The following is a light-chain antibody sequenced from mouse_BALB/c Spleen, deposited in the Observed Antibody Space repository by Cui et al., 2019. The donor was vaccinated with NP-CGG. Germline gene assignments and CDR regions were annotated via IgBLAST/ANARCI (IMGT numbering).Light chain of an antibody. Sequence: QAVVTQESALTTSPGETVTLTCRSSTGAVTTSNYANWVQDKPDHLFTGLIGGTNNRAPGVPARFSGSLIGDKAALTITGAQTEDEAIYFCALWYSNHWMFGGGTKLTVL. CDR2: GTN. J-gene: IGLJ1*01. CDR1: TGAVTTSNY. CDR3: ALWYSNHWM. V-gene: IGLV1*01.